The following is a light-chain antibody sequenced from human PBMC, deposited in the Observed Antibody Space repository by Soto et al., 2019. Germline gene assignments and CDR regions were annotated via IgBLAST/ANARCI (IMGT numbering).Light chain of an antibody. CDR1: QSVNSY. CDR3: QQRSNWPPYT. Sequence: IVLTQSPATLSLSPGERATLSCRASQSVNSYLAWYQQKPGQAPRLLIYDASNRATGIPARFSGSGSGTDFTLTISILEPEDFAVYYCQQRSNWPPYTFGQGTKLEIK. CDR2: DAS. V-gene: IGKV3-11*01. J-gene: IGKJ2*01.